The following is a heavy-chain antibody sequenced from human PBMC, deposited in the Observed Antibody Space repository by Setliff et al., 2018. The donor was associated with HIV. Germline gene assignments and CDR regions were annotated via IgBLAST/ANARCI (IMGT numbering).Heavy chain of an antibody. CDR3: ARTYGSGSYYQGRYFDY. CDR1: GDSISSNHW. D-gene: IGHD3-10*01. J-gene: IGHJ4*02. CDR2: IYHSGST. Sequence: SETLSLTCAVSGDSISSNHWWTWVRQSPGKGLEWIGEIYHSGSTNYNPSLKSRITISVDKSKRQFSLQLNSVTAADTAVYYCARTYGSGSYYQGRYFDYWGQGTLVTVS. V-gene: IGHV4-4*02.